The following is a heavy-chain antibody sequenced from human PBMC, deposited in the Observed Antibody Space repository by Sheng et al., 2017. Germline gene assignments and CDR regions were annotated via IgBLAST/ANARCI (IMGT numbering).Heavy chain of an antibody. CDR1: GFTFSLNNAW. CDR3: TRDRFDFAVGGNWFDP. J-gene: IGHJ5*02. Sequence: EVQLVESGGGLVKPGGTLRLSCAASGFTFSLNNAWMSWVRQAPGKGLEWVGRIRSEIDGGTTDYAAPVKGRFTISRDGSKNTLFLQMNSLKTEDTAVYYCTRDRFDFAVGGNWFDPWGQGTLVTVSS. V-gene: IGHV3-15*01. D-gene: IGHD6-19*01. CDR2: IRSEIDGGTT.